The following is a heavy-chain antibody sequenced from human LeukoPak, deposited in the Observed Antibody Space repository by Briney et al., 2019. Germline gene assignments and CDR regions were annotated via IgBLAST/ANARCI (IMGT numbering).Heavy chain of an antibody. CDR3: AREGLMVRGVTTLDY. J-gene: IGHJ4*02. CDR2: IYYSGST. CDR1: GGSISSSSYY. D-gene: IGHD3-10*01. V-gene: IGHV4-61*01. Sequence: SETLSLTCTVSGGSISSSSYYWSWIRQPPGKGLEWIGYIYYSGSTNYNPSLKSRVTISVDTSKNQFSLKLSSVTAADTAVYYCAREGLMVRGVTTLDYWGQGTLVTVSS.